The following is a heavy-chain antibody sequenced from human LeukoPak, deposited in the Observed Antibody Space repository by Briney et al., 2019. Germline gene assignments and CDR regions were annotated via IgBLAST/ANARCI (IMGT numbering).Heavy chain of an antibody. CDR3: AKDYLGQLVMFDV. CDR2: VTGDGETT. CDR1: GFTFSSYA. D-gene: IGHD6-13*01. Sequence: PGGSLRLSCAASGFTFSSYAMSWVRQAPGKGLEWVSSVTGDGETTFYADSVKGRFSVSRDNSRNTLFLHMNSLRGENTALYYCAKDYLGQLVMFDVWGQGKMVTVSS. V-gene: IGHV3-23*01. J-gene: IGHJ3*01.